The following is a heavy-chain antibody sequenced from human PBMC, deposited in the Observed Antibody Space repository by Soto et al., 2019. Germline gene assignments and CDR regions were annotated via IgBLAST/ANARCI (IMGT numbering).Heavy chain of an antibody. CDR2: INHSGST. V-gene: IGHV4-34*01. CDR3: ARGWGALFDY. CDR1: GGSFSGYY. D-gene: IGHD7-27*01. Sequence: QVQLQQWGAGLLKPSETLSLTCAVYGGSFSGYYWSWIRQPPGKGLEWIGEINHSGSTNYNPSLKSRVTISVDTSKNQFSLKLGSVTAADTAVYYCARGWGALFDYWGQGALVTVSS. J-gene: IGHJ4*02.